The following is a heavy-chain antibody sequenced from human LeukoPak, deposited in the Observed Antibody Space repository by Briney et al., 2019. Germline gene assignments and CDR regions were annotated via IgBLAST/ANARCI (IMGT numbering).Heavy chain of an antibody. Sequence: KSSETLSLTCSVSGGSVSDSYWSWIRQPAGKGLEWIGRIYTSVSTNYNPSLNSRVTMSVDTPKNHFSLKLSSVTAADTAVYFCAREIFSNNYYIDVWGRGTTVTVSS. D-gene: IGHD3-3*01. CDR2: IYTSVST. J-gene: IGHJ6*03. V-gene: IGHV4-4*07. CDR3: AREIFSNNYYIDV. CDR1: GGSVSDSY.